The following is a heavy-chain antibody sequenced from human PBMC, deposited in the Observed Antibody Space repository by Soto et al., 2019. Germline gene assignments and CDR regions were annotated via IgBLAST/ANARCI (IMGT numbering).Heavy chain of an antibody. CDR2: IYYSGST. CDR3: ARLFGVYYYYMDV. V-gene: IGHV4-39*01. CDR1: GGSISSSSYY. J-gene: IGHJ6*03. D-gene: IGHD2-21*01. Sequence: SETLSLSCTVSGGSISSSSYYWGWIRQPPGKGLEWIGSIYYSGSTYYNPSLKSRVTISVDTSKNQFSLKLSSVTAADTAVYYCARLFGVYYYYMDVWGKGTMVTVSS.